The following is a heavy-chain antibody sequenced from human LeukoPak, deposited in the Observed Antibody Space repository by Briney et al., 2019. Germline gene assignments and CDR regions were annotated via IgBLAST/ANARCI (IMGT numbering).Heavy chain of an antibody. D-gene: IGHD6-19*01. Sequence: GGSLRLSCAASGFTFSSYAMHWVRQAPGKGLEWVAVISYDGSNKNYADSVKGRFTISRDNSKNTLYLQTNSLRAEDTTVYYCARGVRIAVAGYIDYWGQGTLVTVSS. CDR1: GFTFSSYA. CDR2: ISYDGSNK. V-gene: IGHV3-30*04. CDR3: ARGVRIAVAGYIDY. J-gene: IGHJ4*02.